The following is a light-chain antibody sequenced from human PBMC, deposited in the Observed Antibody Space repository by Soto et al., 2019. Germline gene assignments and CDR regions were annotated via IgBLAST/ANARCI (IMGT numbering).Light chain of an antibody. CDR3: QSYDSSLSGVV. Sequence: QSVLTQPPSVSGAPGQRVTISCTGNSSNIGAGYDVHWYQRLPGTAPKLLIYDNNNRPSGVPDRFSGSKSGTSASLAITGLQAEDEADYYCQSYDSSLSGVVFGGGTKLTVL. J-gene: IGLJ2*01. CDR1: SSNIGAGYD. V-gene: IGLV1-40*01. CDR2: DNN.